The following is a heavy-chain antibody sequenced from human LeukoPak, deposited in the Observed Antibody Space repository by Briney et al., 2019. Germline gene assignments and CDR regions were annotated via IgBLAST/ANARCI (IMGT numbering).Heavy chain of an antibody. J-gene: IGHJ6*02. CDR1: GGSTSSYY. CDR3: AREALRYGMDV. Sequence: SETLSLTCTVSGGSTSSYYWSWIRQPPGKGLEWIGYIYYSGSTNYNPSLKSRVTISVDTSKNQFSLKLSSVTAADTAVYYCAREALRYGMDVWGQGTTVTVSS. V-gene: IGHV4-59*01. CDR2: IYYSGST.